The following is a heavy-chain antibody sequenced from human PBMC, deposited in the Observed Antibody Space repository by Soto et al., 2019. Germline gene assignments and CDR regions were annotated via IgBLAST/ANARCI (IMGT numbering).Heavy chain of an antibody. Sequence: QVQLVQSGAEVKKPGASVKVSCKASRYTFTSSGISWVRQAHGQGIEWMGWISAYNGNTNYAQKLQGRVTMTTDTSTSTAYMELRSLRSDDTAVYYCAREGRYYGDYWYFDLWGRGTLVTVSS. V-gene: IGHV1-18*01. J-gene: IGHJ2*01. CDR3: AREGRYYGDYWYFDL. CDR1: RYTFTSSG. CDR2: ISAYNGNT. D-gene: IGHD4-17*01.